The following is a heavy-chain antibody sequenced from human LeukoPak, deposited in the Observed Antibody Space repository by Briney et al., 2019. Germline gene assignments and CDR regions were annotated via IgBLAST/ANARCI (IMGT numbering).Heavy chain of an antibody. V-gene: IGHV3-15*01. J-gene: IGHJ4*02. CDR2: IKSKTYGGTI. D-gene: IGHD5-12*01. CDR1: GFTFTNAW. CDR3: TKDSGYNYPYATFDY. Sequence: GGSLRLSCAVSGFTFTNAWLCWVRQAPGKGLEWIGRIKSKTYGGTIDYAAPVKGRFTISRDDSENTLYLQMNSLKTEDTAVYYCTKDSGYNYPYATFDYWGQGTLVTVSS.